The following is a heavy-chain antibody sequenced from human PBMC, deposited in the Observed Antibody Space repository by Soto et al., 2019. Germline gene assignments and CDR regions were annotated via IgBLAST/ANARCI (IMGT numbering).Heavy chain of an antibody. CDR3: ARDRLMATAGTARHYFGLDV. CDR1: GGSIRSGGYY. V-gene: IGHV4-31*03. Sequence: SETLSLTCTVSGGSIRSGGYYWSWVRQNPRRGLEWIGNIYYSGNTYYNPSLKSRLTISVDTSKNQFSLNLSSVTAADTAVYYCARDRLMATAGTARHYFGLDVWGQGTTVTVSS. D-gene: IGHD5-18*01. J-gene: IGHJ6*02. CDR2: IYYSGNT.